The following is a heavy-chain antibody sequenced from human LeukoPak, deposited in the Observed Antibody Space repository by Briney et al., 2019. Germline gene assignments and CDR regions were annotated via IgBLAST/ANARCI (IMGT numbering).Heavy chain of an antibody. Sequence: PSETLSLTCTVLGGSISSSSYYWGWIRQPPGKGLEWSGSIYYSGSTYYSPSLKSRVTISVDTSKNQFSLKLSSVTAADTAVYYCAAGTYYDILTGYYLDAFDIWGQGTMVTVSS. J-gene: IGHJ3*02. CDR2: IYYSGST. CDR3: AAGTYYDILTGYYLDAFDI. V-gene: IGHV4-39*07. D-gene: IGHD3-9*01. CDR1: GGSISSSSYY.